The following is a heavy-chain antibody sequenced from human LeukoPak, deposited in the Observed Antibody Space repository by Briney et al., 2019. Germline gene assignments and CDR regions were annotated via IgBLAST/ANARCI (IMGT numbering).Heavy chain of an antibody. CDR1: GFTFSSYG. CDR3: ARDSYGPYNWFDP. D-gene: IGHD3-10*01. Sequence: GSLRLSCAASGFTFSSYGMHWVRQAPGKGLEGVAVIWYDGSNKYYADSVKGRFTISRDNSKNTLYLQMNSLRAEDTAVYYCARDSYGPYNWFDPWGQGTLVTVSS. J-gene: IGHJ5*02. V-gene: IGHV3-33*01. CDR2: IWYDGSNK.